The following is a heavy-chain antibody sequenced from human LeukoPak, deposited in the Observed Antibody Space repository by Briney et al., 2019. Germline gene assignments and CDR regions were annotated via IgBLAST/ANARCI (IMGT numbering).Heavy chain of an antibody. CDR2: INGSGGST. J-gene: IGHJ4*02. CDR1: GFTFSSYA. D-gene: IGHD2-2*01. Sequence: GGSLRLSCAASGFTFSSYAMSWVRQAPGKGLEWVSAINGSGGSTYYADSVKGRFTTSRDDSKNTLYLQMNSLRAEDTAVYYCAKDGCSSTSCYAEGLFDYWGQGTLVTVSS. CDR3: AKDGCSSTSCYAEGLFDY. V-gene: IGHV3-23*01.